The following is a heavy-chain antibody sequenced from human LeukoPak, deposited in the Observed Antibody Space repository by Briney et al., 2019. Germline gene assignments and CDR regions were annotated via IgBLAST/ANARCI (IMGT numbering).Heavy chain of an antibody. CDR1: GGSFSGYY. D-gene: IGHD3-3*01. CDR2: IHYKGAT. CDR3: ARGILGSFYLDV. J-gene: IGHJ2*01. Sequence: PSETLSLTCAVSGGSFSGYYWSWIRQSPGKGLEWIAEIHYKGATSHKPSLESRVTISGDTSKNQISLKVTSVTAADTAVYYCARGILGSFYLDVWGRGTLVTV. V-gene: IGHV4-34*01.